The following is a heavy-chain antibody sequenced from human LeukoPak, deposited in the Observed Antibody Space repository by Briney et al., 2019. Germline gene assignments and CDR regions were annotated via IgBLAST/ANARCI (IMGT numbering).Heavy chain of an antibody. CDR1: GGSISSYY. CDR3: ARQIDYCDSSGYFPDL. CDR2: IYYSGST. V-gene: IGHV4-59*08. D-gene: IGHD3-22*01. Sequence: SETLSLTCTVSGGSISSYYWSWIRQPPGKGLEWIGYIYYSGSTNYNPSLKSRVTISVDTSKNQFSLKLSSVTAADTAVYYCARQIDYCDSSGYFPDLWGRGTLVTVSS. J-gene: IGHJ2*01.